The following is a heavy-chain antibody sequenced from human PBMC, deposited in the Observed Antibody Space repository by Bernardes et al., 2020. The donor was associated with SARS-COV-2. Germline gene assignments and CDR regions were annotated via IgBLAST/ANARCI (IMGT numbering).Heavy chain of an antibody. J-gene: IGHJ4*02. D-gene: IGHD4-17*01. CDR2: IKSKTDGGTT. CDR1: GFTFSKAW. V-gene: IGHV3-15*01. Sequence: GRSLSLSSAASGFTFSKAWMSWVRQAAGKGLEWVGRIKSKTDGGTTDYAAPVKVRFTISRDDSKNTLYLQMNSLKTEDTAVYYCTSHWEDYGDYGRSQGFDYWGQGALVTVSS. CDR3: TSHWEDYGDYGRSQGFDY.